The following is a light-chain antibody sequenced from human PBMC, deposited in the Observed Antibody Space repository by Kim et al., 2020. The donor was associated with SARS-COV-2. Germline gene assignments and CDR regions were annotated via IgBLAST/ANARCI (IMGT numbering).Light chain of an antibody. Sequence: GQKGTISCSGSSSNIGNDYVYWYQQLPGTAPELLIYDNNKRPSGIPDRFSGSRSGTSATLGITGLQTGDEADYYCGAWDSSLSAGVFGGGTQLTVL. CDR1: SSNIGNDY. CDR2: DNN. V-gene: IGLV1-51*01. J-gene: IGLJ2*01. CDR3: GAWDSSLSAGV.